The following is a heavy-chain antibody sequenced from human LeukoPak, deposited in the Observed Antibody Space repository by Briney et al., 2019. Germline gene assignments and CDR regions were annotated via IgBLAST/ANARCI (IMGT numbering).Heavy chain of an antibody. J-gene: IGHJ6*02. CDR3: ARQKTVIIVGV. CDR1: GGSISSYY. D-gene: IGHD2-21*01. CDR2: IFYSGSS. Sequence: SETLSLTCTVSGGSISSYYWSWIRQPPGKGLEWIGYIFYSGSSNYNPSLKSRLSISVDTSKNQFSLQLSSVTAADTAVYYCARQKTVIIVGVWGQGTTVTVSS. V-gene: IGHV4-59*08.